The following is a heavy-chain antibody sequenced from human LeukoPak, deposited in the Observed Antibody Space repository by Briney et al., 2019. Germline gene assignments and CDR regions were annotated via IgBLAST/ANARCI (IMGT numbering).Heavy chain of an antibody. D-gene: IGHD3-22*01. CDR1: GGSISSSSYY. CDR2: IYYSGST. J-gene: IGHJ4*02. V-gene: IGHV4-39*01. Sequence: SETLSLTCTVSGGSISSSSYYWGWIRQPPGKGLEWIGSIYYSGSTYYNPSLKSRVTISVDTSKNQFSLKLSSVTAADTAVYYCARGPPSLFYDSSGYLDYWGQGTLVTVSS. CDR3: ARGPPSLFYDSSGYLDY.